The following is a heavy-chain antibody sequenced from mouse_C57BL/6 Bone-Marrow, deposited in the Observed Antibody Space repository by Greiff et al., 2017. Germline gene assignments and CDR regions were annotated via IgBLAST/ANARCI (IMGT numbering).Heavy chain of an antibody. Sequence: QVQLQQSGAELVRPGASVKLSCKASGYTFTDYYINWVKQRPGQGLEWIARIYPGSGNTYYNEKFKGKATLTAEKSSSTAYMQLSSLTSEDSAVYFCASGPYYIDYWGQNATLTVSP. V-gene: IGHV1-76*01. J-gene: IGHJ2*01. CDR3: ASGPYYIDY. CDR1: GYTFTDYY. CDR2: IYPGSGNT.